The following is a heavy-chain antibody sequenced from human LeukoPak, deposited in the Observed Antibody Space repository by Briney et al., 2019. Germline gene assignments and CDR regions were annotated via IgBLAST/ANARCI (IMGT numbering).Heavy chain of an antibody. J-gene: IGHJ4*02. CDR1: GFTFRNYW. Sequence: GGSLRLSCAASGFTFRNYWMHWVRQAPGKGLAWVSRVDSDGTDTIYADSVKGRCTISRDNAKNTLYLQMNSLRAEDTAVYYCARDHYEGGQFDYWGQGTLVTVSS. V-gene: IGHV3-74*01. CDR2: VDSDGTDT. CDR3: ARDHYEGGQFDY. D-gene: IGHD4-17*01.